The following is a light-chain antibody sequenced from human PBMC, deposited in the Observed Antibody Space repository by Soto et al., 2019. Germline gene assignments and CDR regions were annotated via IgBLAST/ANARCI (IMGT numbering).Light chain of an antibody. CDR2: GNS. V-gene: IGLV1-40*01. CDR3: QSYDASVSGWV. J-gene: IGLJ3*02. Sequence: QSVLTQPPSVSGAPGQRVTISCTGSSSNIGAGYDVHWYQQLPGTPPKLLIYGNSNRPSGVPDRFSGSKSGTSASLAITGRQAEDEADYYCQSYDASVSGWVFGGGTKLTVL. CDR1: SSNIGAGYD.